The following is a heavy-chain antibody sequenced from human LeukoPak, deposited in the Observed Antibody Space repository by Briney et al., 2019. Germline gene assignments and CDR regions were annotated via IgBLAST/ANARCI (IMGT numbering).Heavy chain of an antibody. D-gene: IGHD1-14*01. CDR3: TTELDVRPNHY. CDR1: GLTFSNAW. J-gene: IGHJ4*02. V-gene: IGHV3-15*01. CDR2: IKRKSDGGTT. Sequence: PGGSLRLSCAASGLTFSNAWMSWVRQAPGEGLEWVGRIKRKSDGGTTDYAAPVKGRFTISRDDSKNTLYLQMNSLKSEDTAVYYCTTELDVRPNHYWGQGTLVTVSS.